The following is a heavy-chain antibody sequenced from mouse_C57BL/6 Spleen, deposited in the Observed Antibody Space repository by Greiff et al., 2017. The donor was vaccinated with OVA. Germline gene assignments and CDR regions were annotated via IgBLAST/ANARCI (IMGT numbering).Heavy chain of an antibody. CDR1: GYTFTDYY. D-gene: IGHD1-1*01. CDR3: ARTTVVASDY. Sequence: VQLQQSGAELVRPGASVKLSCKASGYTFTDYYINWVKQRPGQGLEWIARIYPGSGNTYYNEKFKGKATLTAEKSSSTAYMQLSSLTSEYSAVDFCARTTVVASDYWGQGTTLTVSS. V-gene: IGHV1-76*01. J-gene: IGHJ2*01. CDR2: IYPGSGNT.